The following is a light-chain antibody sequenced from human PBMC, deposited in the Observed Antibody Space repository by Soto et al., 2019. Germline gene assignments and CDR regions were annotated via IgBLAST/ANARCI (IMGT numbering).Light chain of an antibody. V-gene: IGKV1-5*01. CDR1: QSISSW. CDR3: QQYNSYWT. Sequence: DIQMTQSPSTLSASVGDRVTITGRASQSISSWLAWYQQKPGKAPKLLMYDASSLESGVPSRFSGSGSGTEFTLTISSLQPDDFATYYCQQYNSYWTFGQGTKVEIK. CDR2: DAS. J-gene: IGKJ1*01.